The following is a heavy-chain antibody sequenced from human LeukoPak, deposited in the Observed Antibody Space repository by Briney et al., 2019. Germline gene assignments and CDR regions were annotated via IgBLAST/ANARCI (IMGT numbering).Heavy chain of an antibody. V-gene: IGHV1-18*01. Sequence: ASVKVSCKASGYTFTSYGISWVRQAPGQRLEWMGWISAYNGNTNYAQKLQCRVTMTTDTSTSTAYMEVRSLGCDEKAVYYCGRDFSAVDHSLGYWGQGTLVTVSS. CDR2: ISAYNGNT. CDR3: GRDFSAVDHSLGY. D-gene: IGHD6-19*01. CDR1: GYTFTSYG. J-gene: IGHJ4*02.